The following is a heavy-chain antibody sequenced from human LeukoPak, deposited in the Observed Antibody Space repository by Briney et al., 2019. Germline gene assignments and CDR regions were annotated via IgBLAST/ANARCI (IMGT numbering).Heavy chain of an antibody. CDR3: ARGMDSSGYYALDY. CDR1: GGSIGSYY. V-gene: IGHV4-4*07. J-gene: IGHJ4*02. Sequence: SETLSLTCTVSGGSIGSYYWSWIRQPAGKGLEWIGRIYTSGSTNYNPSLKSRVTMSVDTSKNQFSLKLSSVTAADTAVYYCARGMDSSGYYALDYWGQGTLVTVSS. CDR2: IYTSGST. D-gene: IGHD3-22*01.